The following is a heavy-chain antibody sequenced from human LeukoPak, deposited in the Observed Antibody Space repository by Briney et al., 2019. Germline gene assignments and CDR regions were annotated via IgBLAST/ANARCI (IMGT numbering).Heavy chain of an antibody. D-gene: IGHD3-16*01. CDR1: GFTFNTYG. CDR3: ARGIRGITLYMDV. Sequence: PGGTLRLSCAASGFTFNTYGMNWVRQAPGKGLEWVSAISGSGGSTYYADSVKGRFTISRDNSKNTLYLQMNSLRAEDTAVYYCARGIRGITLYMDVWGKGTTVSVSS. CDR2: ISGSGGST. J-gene: IGHJ6*03. V-gene: IGHV3-23*01.